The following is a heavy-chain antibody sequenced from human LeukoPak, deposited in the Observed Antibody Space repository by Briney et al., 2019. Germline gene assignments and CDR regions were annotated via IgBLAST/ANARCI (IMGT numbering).Heavy chain of an antibody. CDR1: GGSFSGYY. V-gene: IGHV4-34*01. CDR3: ARDLGSDYGDYAFDY. D-gene: IGHD4-17*01. CDR2: INHSGST. J-gene: IGHJ4*02. Sequence: SETLSLTCAVYGGSFSGYYWSWIRQPPGKGLEWIGEINHSGSTNYNPSLKSRVTISVDTSKKQFSLKLSSVTAADTAVYYCARDLGSDYGDYAFDYWGQGTLVTVSS.